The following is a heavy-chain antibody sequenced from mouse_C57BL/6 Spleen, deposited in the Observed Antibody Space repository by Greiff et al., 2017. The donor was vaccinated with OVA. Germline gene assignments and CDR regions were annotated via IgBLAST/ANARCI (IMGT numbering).Heavy chain of an antibody. Sequence: VQLQESGAELVRPGTSVTVSCKASGYAFTNYLIEWVKQRPGQGLEWIGVINPGSGGTNYNEKFKGKATLTADKSSSTAYMQLSSLTSEDSAVYFCARSDYGSTFDDWGKGTTLTVSS. J-gene: IGHJ2*01. D-gene: IGHD1-1*01. CDR1: GYAFTNYL. CDR2: INPGSGGT. V-gene: IGHV1-54*01. CDR3: ARSDYGSTFDD.